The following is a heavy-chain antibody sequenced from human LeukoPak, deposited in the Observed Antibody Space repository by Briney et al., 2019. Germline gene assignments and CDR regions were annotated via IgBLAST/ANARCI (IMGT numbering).Heavy chain of an antibody. Sequence: GGSLRLSCAASGFTFSSYWMHWVRQAPGKGLVWVSRINSDGSSTSYADSVKGRFTISRDNAKNTLYLQMNSLRAEDTAVYYCARVYAGDYYYYYMDVWGEGTTVTISS. CDR1: GFTFSSYW. D-gene: IGHD2-2*01. V-gene: IGHV3-74*01. CDR2: INSDGSST. J-gene: IGHJ6*03. CDR3: ARVYAGDYYYYYMDV.